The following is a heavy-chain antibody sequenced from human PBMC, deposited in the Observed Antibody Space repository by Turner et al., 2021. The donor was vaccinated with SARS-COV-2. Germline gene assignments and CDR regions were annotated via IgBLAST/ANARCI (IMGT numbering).Heavy chain of an antibody. V-gene: IGHV1-24*01. CDR2: FDPEDGET. J-gene: IGHJ4*02. CDR1: GYTLIELS. Sequence: QVQLVQSGAEVKKPGASVKVSCQVSGYTLIELSMHWVRQAPGKGLEWMGGFDPEDGETIYAQKFQGRVTMTEDTSTDTAYMELSSLRSEDTAVYYCATGYAYCGADCSIDYWGQGTLVTVSS. D-gene: IGHD2-21*02. CDR3: ATGYAYCGADCSIDY.